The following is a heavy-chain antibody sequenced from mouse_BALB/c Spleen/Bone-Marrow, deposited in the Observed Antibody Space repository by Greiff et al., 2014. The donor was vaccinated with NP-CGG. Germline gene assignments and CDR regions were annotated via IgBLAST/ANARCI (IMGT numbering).Heavy chain of an antibody. Sequence: EVKLMESGGGLVKPGGSLKLSCTASGFTFNYYYMYWVRQTPEKRLEWVATISDGGDYTYYLDSVKGRFTISRDNAKNNPYLQMSSLKSEDTAMYYCARDGEYRYDWFAYWGQGTLVTVSA. CDR1: GFTFNYYY. CDR2: ISDGGDYT. J-gene: IGHJ3*01. V-gene: IGHV5-4*02. CDR3: ARDGEYRYDWFAY. D-gene: IGHD2-14*01.